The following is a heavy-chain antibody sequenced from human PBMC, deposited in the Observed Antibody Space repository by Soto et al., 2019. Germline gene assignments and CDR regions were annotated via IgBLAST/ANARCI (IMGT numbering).Heavy chain of an antibody. J-gene: IGHJ4*02. Sequence: PVVSLRLSCAASGFTFSSYSMNWFRQAPGKGLEWISYITNGGTTIYYADSVKGRFTISRDNAKNTLYLQMNSLRAEDTAVYYCARDLETTARGPTYDYRGQAILFTVAS. CDR3: ARDLETTARGPTYDY. CDR2: ITNGGTTI. D-gene: IGHD4-4*01. CDR1: GFTFSSYS. V-gene: IGHV3-48*04.